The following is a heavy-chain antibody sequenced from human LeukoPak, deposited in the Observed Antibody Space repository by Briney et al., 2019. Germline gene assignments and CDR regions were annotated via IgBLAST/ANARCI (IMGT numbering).Heavy chain of an antibody. CDR3: ARGAYDYVWGSYRQTFDY. CDR2: TYYRSKWYN. D-gene: IGHD3-16*02. CDR1: GDSVSSNSAA. J-gene: IGHJ4*02. Sequence: SQTLSLTCAISGDSVSSNSAAWNWIRQSPSRGLEWLGRTYYRSKWYNDYAVSVKSRITINPDTSKNQFSLKLSSVTAADTAVYYCARGAYDYVWGSYRQTFDYWGQGTLVTVSS. V-gene: IGHV6-1*01.